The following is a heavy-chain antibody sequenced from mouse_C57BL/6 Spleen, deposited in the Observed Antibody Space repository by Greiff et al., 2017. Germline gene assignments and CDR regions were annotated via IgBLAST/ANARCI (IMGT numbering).Heavy chain of an antibody. V-gene: IGHV1-53*01. CDR3: AREGELYYDYSWFAY. CDR1: GYTFTSYW. CDR2: INPSNGGT. D-gene: IGHD2-4*01. Sequence: VQLQQSGTELVKPGASVKLSCKASGYTFTSYWMHWVKQRPGQGLEWIGNINPSNGGTNYNEKFKSKATLTVDKSSSTAYMQLSSLTSEDSAVYYCAREGELYYDYSWFAYWGQGTLVTVSA. J-gene: IGHJ3*01.